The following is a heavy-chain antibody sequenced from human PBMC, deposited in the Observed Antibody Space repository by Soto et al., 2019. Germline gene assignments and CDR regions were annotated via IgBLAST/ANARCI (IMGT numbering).Heavy chain of an antibody. CDR1: GDSISGGASF. J-gene: IGHJ5*02. D-gene: IGHD2-2*01. Sequence: LSLTCTVSGDSISGGASFWSWIRQPPGKGLEWIANVYYSGSSYYNPSLKSRLTISVDTTKNQFSLQLKSMTAADTAVYYCAKLSCTSSTCYFPGWFDPWGQGTQVTVSS. CDR3: AKLSCTSSTCYFPGWFDP. V-gene: IGHV4-31*03. CDR2: VYYSGSS.